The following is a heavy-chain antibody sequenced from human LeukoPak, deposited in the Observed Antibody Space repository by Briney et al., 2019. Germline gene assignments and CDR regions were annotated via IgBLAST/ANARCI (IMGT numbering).Heavy chain of an antibody. CDR3: ARGGYSNGLDY. Sequence: PGRSLRLSCAASGSTFSSYGMHWVRQAPGKGLEWVAVISYDGSNKYYADSVKGRFTISRDNSKNTLYLQMNSLRAEDTAVYYCARGGYSNGLDYWGQGTLVTVSS. D-gene: IGHD5-18*01. J-gene: IGHJ4*02. CDR2: ISYDGSNK. V-gene: IGHV3-30*03. CDR1: GSTFSSYG.